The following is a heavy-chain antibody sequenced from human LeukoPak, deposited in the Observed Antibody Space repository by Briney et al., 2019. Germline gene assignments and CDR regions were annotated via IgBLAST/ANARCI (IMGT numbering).Heavy chain of an antibody. D-gene: IGHD4-23*01. CDR2: IASDGSST. J-gene: IGHJ4*02. Sequence: GGSLRLSCAASGFTFSSYWMNWVRQAPGKGLVWVSRIASDGSSTTYADSVKGRFSISRDNAKYTLYLQMNSLRVEDTAVYYCARGRPHGNDYWGQGTLVTVSS. V-gene: IGHV3-74*01. CDR3: ARGRPHGNDY. CDR1: GFTFSSYW.